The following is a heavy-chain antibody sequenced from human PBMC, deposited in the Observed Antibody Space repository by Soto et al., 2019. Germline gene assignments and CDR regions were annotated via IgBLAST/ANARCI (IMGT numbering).Heavy chain of an antibody. CDR1: GGSISSGGYS. V-gene: IGHV4-30-2*01. CDR2: IYHSGST. J-gene: IGHJ5*02. CDR3: ARVFTAGSTGYWFDP. Sequence: PSETLSLTCAVSGGSISSGGYSWSWIRQPPGKGLEWIGYIYHSGSTCYNPSLKSRVTISVDRSKNQFSLKLSSVTAADTAVYYCARVFTAGSTGYWFDPWGQGTLVTVSS.